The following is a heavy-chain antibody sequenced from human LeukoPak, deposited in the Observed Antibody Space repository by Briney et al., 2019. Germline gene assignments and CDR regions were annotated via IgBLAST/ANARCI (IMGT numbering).Heavy chain of an antibody. CDR1: GYTFTSYD. V-gene: IGHV1-8*01. CDR3: ARGGYFDWLLSTYYYYGMDV. Sequence: ASVKVSCKASGYTFTSYDINWVRQATGQGLEWMGWMNPNSGNTGYAQKFQGRVTMTRNTSISTAHMELSSLRSEDTAVYYCARGGYFDWLLSTYYYYGMDVWGQGTTVTVSS. D-gene: IGHD3-9*01. J-gene: IGHJ6*02. CDR2: MNPNSGNT.